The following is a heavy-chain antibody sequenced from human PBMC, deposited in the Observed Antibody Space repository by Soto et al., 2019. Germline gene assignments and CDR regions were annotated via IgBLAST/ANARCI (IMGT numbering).Heavy chain of an antibody. CDR1: GFTFSSYS. J-gene: IGHJ6*03. Sequence: EVQLVESGGGLVKPGGSLRLSCAASGFTFSSYSMNWVRQAPGKGLEWVSSISSSSSYIYYADSVKGRFTISRDNAKNSLYLQMNSLRAEDTAVYYCAREIYSNYYYYMDVGGKGTTVTVSS. CDR3: AREIYSNYYYYMDV. V-gene: IGHV3-21*01. CDR2: ISSSSSYI. D-gene: IGHD4-4*01.